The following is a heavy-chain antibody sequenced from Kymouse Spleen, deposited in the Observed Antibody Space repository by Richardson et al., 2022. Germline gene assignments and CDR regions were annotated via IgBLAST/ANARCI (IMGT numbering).Heavy chain of an antibody. CDR2: IYHSGST. V-gene: IGHV4-4*02. J-gene: IGHJ6*02. CDR3: ARDGGIAARRGVWYYYYGMDV. Sequence: QVQLQESGPGLVKPSGTLSLTCAVSGGSISSSNWWSWVRQPPGKGLEWIGEIYHSGSTNYNPSLKSRVTISVDKSKNQFSLKLSSVTAADTAVYYCARDGGIAARRGVWYYYYGMDVWGQGTTVTVSS. D-gene: IGHD6-6*01. CDR1: GGSISSSNW.